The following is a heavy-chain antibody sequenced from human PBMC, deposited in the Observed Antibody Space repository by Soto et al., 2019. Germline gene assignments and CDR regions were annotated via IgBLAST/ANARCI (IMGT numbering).Heavy chain of an antibody. J-gene: IGHJ4*02. CDR1: GASISSTTSGNW. D-gene: IGHD1-26*01. V-gene: IGHV4-4*02. Sequence: QVQLQESGPGLVRPSGTLSLTCGVSGASISSTTSGNWWSWVRQPPGKGLEWIGEIYHSGSTNYNQSLRSRVTMSVDKSKNQFSLKLSSVTAADTAVYYWARMVGATLVDFWGQGTLVTVSS. CDR3: ARMVGATLVDF. CDR2: IYHSGST.